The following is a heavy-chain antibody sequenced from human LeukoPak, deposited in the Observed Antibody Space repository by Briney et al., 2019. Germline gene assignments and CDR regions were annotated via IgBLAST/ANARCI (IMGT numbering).Heavy chain of an antibody. CDR1: GFTFSSYA. J-gene: IGHJ6*04. D-gene: IGHD2-2*01. Sequence: GGSLRLSCAASGFTFSSYAKHWVRQAPGKGLEWVAVISYDGSNKYYADSVKGRFTISRDNSKNTLYLQMNSLRAEDTAVYYCARVSAYCSSTSCYYYYGMDVWGKGTTVTVSS. CDR2: ISYDGSNK. V-gene: IGHV3-30*04. CDR3: ARVSAYCSSTSCYYYYGMDV.